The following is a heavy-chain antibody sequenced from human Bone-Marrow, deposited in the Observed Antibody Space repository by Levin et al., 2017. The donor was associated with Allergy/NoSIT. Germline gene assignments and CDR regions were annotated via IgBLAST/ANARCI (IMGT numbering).Heavy chain of an antibody. J-gene: IGHJ3*02. Sequence: SETLSLTCTVSGGSISSGGYYWSWIRQHPGKGLEWIGYIYYSGSTYYNPSLKSRVTISVDTSKNQFSLKLSSVTAADTAVYYCARAGFYDYIWGSPRVGAFDIWGQGTMVTVSS. CDR3: ARAGFYDYIWGSPRVGAFDI. CDR1: GGSISSGGYY. V-gene: IGHV4-31*03. D-gene: IGHD3-16*01. CDR2: IYYSGST.